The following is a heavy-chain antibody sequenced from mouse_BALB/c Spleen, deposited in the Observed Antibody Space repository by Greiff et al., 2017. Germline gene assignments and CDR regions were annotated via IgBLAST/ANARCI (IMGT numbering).Heavy chain of an antibody. CDR3: TRSDYRYDEVPSWFAY. D-gene: IGHD2-14*01. V-gene: IGHV1S127*01. CDR1: GYTFTSYW. Sequence: QVQLKQPGAELVKPGASVKMSCKASGYTFTSYWMHWVKQRPGQGLEWIGVIDPSDSYTSYNQKFKGKATLTVDTSSSTAYMQLSSLTSEDSAVYYCTRSDYRYDEVPSWFAYWGQGTLVTVSA. J-gene: IGHJ3*01. CDR2: IDPSDSYT.